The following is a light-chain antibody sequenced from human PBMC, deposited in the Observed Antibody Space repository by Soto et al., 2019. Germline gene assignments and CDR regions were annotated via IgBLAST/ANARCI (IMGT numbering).Light chain of an antibody. CDR3: KSYAGSNTYV. V-gene: IGLV2-8*01. CDR1: KSDIGVYDF. J-gene: IGLJ1*01. CDR2: EVV. Sequence: QSALTQPPSASGSPGQSVTISCTGTKSDIGVYDFVSWYQHHPGKAPRLIIYEVVQRPSGVPDRFSGSKSGNTASLTVSGLHAADEADYFCKSYAGSNTYVFGSGTKITVL.